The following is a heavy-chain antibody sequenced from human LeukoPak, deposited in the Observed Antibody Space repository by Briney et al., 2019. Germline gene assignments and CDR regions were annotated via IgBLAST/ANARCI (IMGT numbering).Heavy chain of an antibody. Sequence: PGGSLRLSRAASGFTFSSYAMNWVRQAPGKGLEWVSLISGSGDSTDYADSVKGRFTISRDNSKNTLYLQINSLRADDTAVYYCAKGAVAGTGRGFDIWGQGTLVTVSS. J-gene: IGHJ3*02. D-gene: IGHD6-19*01. CDR3: AKGAVAGTGRGFDI. CDR1: GFTFSSYA. V-gene: IGHV3-23*01. CDR2: ISGSGDST.